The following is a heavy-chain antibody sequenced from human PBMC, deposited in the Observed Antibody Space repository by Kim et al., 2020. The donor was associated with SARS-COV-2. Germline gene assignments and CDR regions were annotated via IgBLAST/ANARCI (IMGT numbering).Heavy chain of an antibody. CDR1: GYTFTSYD. J-gene: IGHJ6*02. D-gene: IGHD3-10*01. CDR3: ARGIYYGSGSYAYYYGMDV. Sequence: ASVKVSCKASGYTFTSYDINWVRQATGQGLECMGWMNPNSGNTGYAQKFQGRVTMTRNTSISTAYMELSSLRSEDTAVYYCARGIYYGSGSYAYYYGMDVWDQGTTVTVSS. CDR2: MNPNSGNT. V-gene: IGHV1-8*01.